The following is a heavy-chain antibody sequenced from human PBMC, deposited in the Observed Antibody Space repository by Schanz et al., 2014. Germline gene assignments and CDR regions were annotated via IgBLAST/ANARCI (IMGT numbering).Heavy chain of an antibody. CDR3: ARDVGRPGHFWYFDL. V-gene: IGHV1-18*04. CDR2: ISTVNGDT. CDR1: GYTFPSYG. D-gene: IGHD1-1*01. Sequence: QVQLVQSGSEVKKPGASVKVSCKASGYTFPSYGISWVRQAPGQGLEWMGWISTVNGDTNYGQKFQGRVTLTTDTSTSTAYMELRSLRSDDTAVYFCARDVGRPGHFWYFDLWGRGTLVTVSS. J-gene: IGHJ2*01.